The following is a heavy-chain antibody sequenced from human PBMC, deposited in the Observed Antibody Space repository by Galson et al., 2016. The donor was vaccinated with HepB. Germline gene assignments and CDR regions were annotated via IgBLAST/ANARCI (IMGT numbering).Heavy chain of an antibody. CDR3: ARVDTRGRGDIITWYFDL. CDR1: GYTFTSYG. D-gene: IGHD3-10*01. J-gene: IGHJ2*01. V-gene: IGHV1-18*01. Sequence: SVKVSCKASGYTFTSYGLSWVRQAPGQGLEWMGWIGADHGNTKYAQNLQGRVTMTTDKYTSTAYMELRSLSSDDTAFYYCARVDTRGRGDIITWYFDLWGRGTLVTVSS. CDR2: IGADHGNT.